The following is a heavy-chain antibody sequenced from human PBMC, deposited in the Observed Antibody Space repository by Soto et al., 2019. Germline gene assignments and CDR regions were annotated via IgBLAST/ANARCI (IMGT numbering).Heavy chain of an antibody. D-gene: IGHD3-22*01. CDR3: TSSGGNSDSNAFDF. CDR1: GFSFSSHW. Sequence: DVQLVESGGGSAQPGGSLTLSCEASGFSFSSHWMHWVRQAPGRGLMWVSRINSDGSDTMYADSVKGRFTISRDNAKNTVSLQMNGLRAEDTGLYYCTSSGGNSDSNAFDFWGQGAMFPVSS. J-gene: IGHJ3*01. V-gene: IGHV3-74*03. CDR2: INSDGSDT.